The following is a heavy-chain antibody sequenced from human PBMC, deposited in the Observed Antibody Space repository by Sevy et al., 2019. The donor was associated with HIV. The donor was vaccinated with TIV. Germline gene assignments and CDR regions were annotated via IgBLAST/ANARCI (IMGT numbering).Heavy chain of an antibody. CDR1: GFTFSTYT. CDR3: ARPYGSGSWEAFDI. J-gene: IGHJ3*02. CDR2: ISSSSNYI. D-gene: IGHD3-10*01. Sequence: GGSLRLSCAASGFTFSTYTMNWVRQAPGKGLEWVSSISSSSNYIYYAESVKGRFTISRDNAKNSLDLQMNSLRAQDTAVYYCARPYGSGSWEAFDIWGQGTMVTVSS. V-gene: IGHV3-21*01.